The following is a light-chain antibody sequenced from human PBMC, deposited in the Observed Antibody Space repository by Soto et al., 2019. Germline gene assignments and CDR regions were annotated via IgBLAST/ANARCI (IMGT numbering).Light chain of an antibody. Sequence: QTVVTQEPSLTVSPGGTVTLTCGSSTGAVTSDHFPFWFQQKPGQAPRALIDDINTKHSWTPARFSGSLLGGKAALTLSGAQPEDEADYYCLLAYTGARVFGGGTKLTVL. V-gene: IGLV7-46*01. CDR1: TGAVTSDHF. CDR2: DIN. CDR3: LLAYTGARV. J-gene: IGLJ2*01.